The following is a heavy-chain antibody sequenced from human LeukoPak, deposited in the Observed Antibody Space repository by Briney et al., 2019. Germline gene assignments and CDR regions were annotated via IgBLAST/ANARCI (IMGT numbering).Heavy chain of an antibody. J-gene: IGHJ4*02. V-gene: IGHV3-7*03. CDR2: MNEYGSEI. CDR1: GFIFRDFS. CDR3: ARDRDDYFDY. D-gene: IGHD3-10*01. Sequence: GGSLRLSCSVSGFIFRDFSMSWVRQAPGKGLEWVAKMNEYGSEIFYVDSVKGRFTISRDNGKNSLYLQMNSLRAEDTALYYCARDRDDYFDYWGQGTLVTVSS.